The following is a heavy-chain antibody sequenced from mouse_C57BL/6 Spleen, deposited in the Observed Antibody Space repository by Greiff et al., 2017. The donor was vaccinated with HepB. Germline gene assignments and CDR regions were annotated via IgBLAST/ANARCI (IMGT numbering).Heavy chain of an antibody. CDR2: IYPGDGDT. CDR3: AREGVYYYGSSYGGVYYFDY. V-gene: IGHV1-80*01. J-gene: IGHJ2*01. CDR1: GYAFSSYW. Sequence: VQGVESGAELVKPGASVKISCKASGYAFSSYWMNWVKQRPGKGLEWIGQIYPGDGDTNYNGKFKGKATLTADKSSSTAYMQLSSLTSEDSAVYFCAREGVYYYGSSYGGVYYFDYWGQGTTLTVSS. D-gene: IGHD1-1*01.